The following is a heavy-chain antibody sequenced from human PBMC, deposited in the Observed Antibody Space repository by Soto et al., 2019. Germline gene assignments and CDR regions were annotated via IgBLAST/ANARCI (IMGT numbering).Heavy chain of an antibody. J-gene: IGHJ3*01. V-gene: IGHV3-21*02. D-gene: IGHD1-1*01. CDR3: ASILFSRSGNDAFDV. Sequence: EVQLVESGGGLVKPGGSLRLSCAASGFTFSTYGMTWVRQAPGKGLEWVSSIGRVITAMFYSASVKGRFAVSRDTAKNSLFLQQNSLRVGDTAVYYCASILFSRSGNDAFDVWGQGTVVTVSS. CDR2: IGRVITAM. CDR1: GFTFSTYG.